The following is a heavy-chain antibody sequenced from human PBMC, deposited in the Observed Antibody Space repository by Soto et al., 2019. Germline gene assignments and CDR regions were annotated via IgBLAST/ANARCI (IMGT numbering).Heavy chain of an antibody. J-gene: IGHJ6*03. CDR3: ARVPAYGDYYYYYMDV. CDR1: GIACSSYW. D-gene: IGHD3-10*01. Sequence: PGGSLRLSCAASGIACSSYWMAWVRQAPGRGLEWVANIKQDGSQKYFVDSVKGRFTISRDNAKNSLYLQMSSLRAEDTAVYFCARVPAYGDYYYYYMDVWGKGTTVTVSS. V-gene: IGHV3-7*01. CDR2: IKQDGSQK.